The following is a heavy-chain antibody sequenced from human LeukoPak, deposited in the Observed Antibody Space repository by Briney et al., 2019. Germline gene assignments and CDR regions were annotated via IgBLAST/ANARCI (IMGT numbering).Heavy chain of an antibody. CDR1: GGTFSSYA. V-gene: IGHV1-69*04. D-gene: IGHD1-7*01. CDR3: ARDGGNYPIDY. J-gene: IGHJ4*02. CDR2: IIPILGIA. Sequence: SVKVSCKASGGTFSSYAISWVRQAPGQGLEWMGRIIPILGIANYAQKFQGRVTITADKSTSTAYMELSSLRSEDTAVYYCARDGGNYPIDYWGQGTLVTVSS.